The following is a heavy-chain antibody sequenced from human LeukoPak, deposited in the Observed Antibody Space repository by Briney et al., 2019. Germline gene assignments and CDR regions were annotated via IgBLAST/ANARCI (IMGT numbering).Heavy chain of an antibody. D-gene: IGHD3-3*01. CDR2: IYYSGST. J-gene: IGHJ6*03. Sequence: SETLSLTCTVSGGSISSYCWSWIRQHPGKGLEWIGYIYYSGSTNYNPSRKSRVTISVDTSKNQFSLKLSSVTAADTAVYYCARGYDFWSGYHMDVWGKGTTVTVSS. CDR3: ARGYDFWSGYHMDV. V-gene: IGHV4-59*01. CDR1: GGSISSYC.